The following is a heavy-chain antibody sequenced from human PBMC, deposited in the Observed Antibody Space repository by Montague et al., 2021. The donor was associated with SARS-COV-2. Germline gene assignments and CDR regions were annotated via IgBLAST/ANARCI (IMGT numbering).Heavy chain of an antibody. J-gene: IGHJ4*02. D-gene: IGHD6-6*01. V-gene: IGHV4-59*01. CDR2: IYYSGST. CDR3: ARGREYSSSAGFDY. Sequence: SETLSLTCTVSGGSISSYYCCWIRQPPGKGLEWIGYIYYSGSTNXNPSLRSRVTMSVDTSKNQFSLKLSSVTAADTAVYYCARGREYSSSAGFDYWGQGTLLTVS. CDR1: GGSISSYY.